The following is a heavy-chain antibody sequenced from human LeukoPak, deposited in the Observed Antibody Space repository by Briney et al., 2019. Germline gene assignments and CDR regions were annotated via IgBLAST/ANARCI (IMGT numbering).Heavy chain of an antibody. D-gene: IGHD6-19*01. J-gene: IGHJ6*04. CDR3: ARGLSGPADGMDV. CDR2: IIPIFGTA. V-gene: IGHV1-69*06. CDR1: GGTFSSYA. Sequence: AWVKVSCKASGGTFSSYAISWVRQAPGQGLEWMGGIIPIFGTANYAQKFQGRVTITADKSTSTAYMELSSLRSEDTAVYYCARGLSGPADGMDVWGKGTTVTVSS.